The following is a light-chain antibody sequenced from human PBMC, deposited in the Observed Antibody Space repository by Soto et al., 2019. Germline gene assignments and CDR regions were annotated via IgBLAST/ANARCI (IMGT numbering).Light chain of an antibody. J-gene: IGKJ2*01. Sequence: AIQMTQFPASLSASVGDRVTITCRASQGIRDELAWYQQKPGKAPILLIYGASRLESGVPSRFSGSGSGTDFSLTIYSLRPEDSATYSCLQDYNYPRTFGQGTKLQI. V-gene: IGKV1-6*01. CDR1: QGIRDE. CDR3: LQDYNYPRT. CDR2: GAS.